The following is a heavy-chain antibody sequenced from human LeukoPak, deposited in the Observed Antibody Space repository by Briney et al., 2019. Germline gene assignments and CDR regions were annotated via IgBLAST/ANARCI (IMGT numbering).Heavy chain of an antibody. CDR2: IYYSGST. Sequence: SETLSLTCTVSGGSISSGDYYWSWIRQPPGKGLEWIGYIYYSGSTYYNPSLKSRVTISVDTSKNQFSLKLSSVTAADTAVYYCARGYMVVVPAATADDAFDIWGQGTMVTVSS. D-gene: IGHD2-2*01. J-gene: IGHJ3*02. V-gene: IGHV4-30-4*01. CDR1: GGSISSGDYY. CDR3: ARGYMVVVPAATADDAFDI.